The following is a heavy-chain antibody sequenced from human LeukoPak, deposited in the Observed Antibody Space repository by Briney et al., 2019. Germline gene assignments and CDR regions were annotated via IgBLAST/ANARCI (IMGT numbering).Heavy chain of an antibody. V-gene: IGHV3-23*01. Sequence: GGSLRLSCAASGFTFSSYAMSWVRQAPGQGLEWVSAISGSGGRYYAESVKGRFTISRDNSKNTLYLQMNSLRAEDTAVYYCARVRVAAAGTFDYWGQGTLVTVSS. CDR1: GFTFSSYA. J-gene: IGHJ4*02. D-gene: IGHD6-13*01. CDR2: ISGSGGR. CDR3: ARVRVAAAGTFDY.